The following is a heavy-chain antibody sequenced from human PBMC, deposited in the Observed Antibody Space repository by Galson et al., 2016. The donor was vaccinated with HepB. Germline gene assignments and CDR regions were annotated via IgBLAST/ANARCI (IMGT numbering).Heavy chain of an antibody. Sequence: SLRLSCAASGFSIRTYDMHWVRQAPGKGLEWVSAIGTAGDTYYPGSVKGRFTLSSENANNSSYLEMNNLRAEDTAVYYCARDRGLAAGHRVNWYFGLWGRGTLVTVSS. CDR3: ARDRGLAAGHRVNWYFGL. D-gene: IGHD6-13*01. J-gene: IGHJ2*01. V-gene: IGHV3-13*01. CDR2: IGTAGDT. CDR1: GFSIRTYD.